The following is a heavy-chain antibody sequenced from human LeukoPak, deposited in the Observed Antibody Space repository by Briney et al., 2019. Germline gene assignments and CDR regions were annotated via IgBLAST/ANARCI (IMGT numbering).Heavy chain of an antibody. J-gene: IGHJ6*02. CDR3: ARSPQGNGMDV. V-gene: IGHV3-30-3*01. CDR2: ISYDGSNK. Sequence: GRSLRLSCAASGFTFSSYAMHWVRQAPGKGLEWVAVISYDGSNKYYADSVKGRFTISRDNSKNTLYLQMNSLRAEDTAVYYCARSPQGNGMDVWGQGTTVTVSS. CDR1: GFTFSSYA.